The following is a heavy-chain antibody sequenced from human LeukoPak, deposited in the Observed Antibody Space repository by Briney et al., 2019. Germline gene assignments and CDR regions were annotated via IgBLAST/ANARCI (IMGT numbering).Heavy chain of an antibody. Sequence: SETLSLTCTVSGGSVSSGSYYWSWIRQPPGKGLEWIGYIYYSGSTNYNPSLKSRVTISVDTSENQFSLKPSSVTAADTAVYYCARDQGGLDYYDSSGYRDWGQGTLVTVSS. D-gene: IGHD3-22*01. CDR3: ARDQGGLDYYDSSGYRD. CDR1: GGSVSSGSYY. CDR2: IYYSGST. V-gene: IGHV4-61*01. J-gene: IGHJ4*02.